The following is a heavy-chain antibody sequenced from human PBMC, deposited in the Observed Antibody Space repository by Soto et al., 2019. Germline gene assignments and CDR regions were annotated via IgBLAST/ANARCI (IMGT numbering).Heavy chain of an antibody. J-gene: IGHJ6*02. CDR3: AGEAGYRRSIGYYYYGLDV. CDR2: IIPIFGTA. D-gene: IGHD6-13*01. V-gene: IGHV1-69*01. Sequence: QVQLVQSGAEVKKPGSSVKVSCKASGGTFSSYAISWVRQAPGQGLEWTGGIIPIFGTANYGQKFQGRVTITANESTSKAYMELSSLRSEATAVYYCAGEAGYRRSIGYYYYGLDVWGQGPTVTVSS. CDR1: GGTFSSYA.